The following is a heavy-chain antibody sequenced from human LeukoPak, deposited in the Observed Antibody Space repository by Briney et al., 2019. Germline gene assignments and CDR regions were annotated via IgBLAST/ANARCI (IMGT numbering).Heavy chain of an antibody. CDR1: GGSISSGSYY. D-gene: IGHD6-19*01. Sequence: PSETLSLTCTVSGGSISSGSYYWSWIRPPAGKGLEWIGRIYTSGSTNYNPSLKSRVTISVDTSKNQFSLKLSSVTAADTAVYYCARVAIAVAGTNYYYYMDVRGKGTTVTISS. CDR3: ARVAIAVAGTNYYYYMDV. CDR2: IYTSGST. J-gene: IGHJ6*03. V-gene: IGHV4-61*02.